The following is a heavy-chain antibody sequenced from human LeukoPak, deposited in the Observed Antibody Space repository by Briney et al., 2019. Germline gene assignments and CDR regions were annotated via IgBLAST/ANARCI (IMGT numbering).Heavy chain of an antibody. D-gene: IGHD3-9*01. J-gene: IGHJ4*02. Sequence: GTSLRLSCAASGFTFRNFGMHWVRLAPGKGLEWVAVIWYDGSNKYYADSVKGRFTISRENSKNTLYLQINSLRVEDTAVYYCARDLRSARYDYWGQGNPVIVSS. CDR3: ARDLRSARYDY. V-gene: IGHV3-33*01. CDR1: GFTFRNFG. CDR2: IWYDGSNK.